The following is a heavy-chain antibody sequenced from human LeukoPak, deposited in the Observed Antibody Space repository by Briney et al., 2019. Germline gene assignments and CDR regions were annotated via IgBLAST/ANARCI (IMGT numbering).Heavy chain of an antibody. CDR1: GSTFSDYH. CDR3: ARGEYSNGYPYRLDS. J-gene: IGHJ4*02. V-gene: IGHV1-2*02. D-gene: IGHD3-16*01. Sequence: GASVKVSCKASGSTFSDYHINWVRQASGQGPEWMGWTNPKSGDAKYGQAFQGRVTMTRDTSISTAYMELNRLRFDDTAMYYCARGEYSNGYPYRLDSWGQGTLVSVSS. CDR2: TNPKSGDA.